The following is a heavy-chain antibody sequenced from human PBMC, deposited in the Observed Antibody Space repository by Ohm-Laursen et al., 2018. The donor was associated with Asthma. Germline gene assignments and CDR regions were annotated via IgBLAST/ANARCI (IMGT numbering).Heavy chain of an antibody. Sequence: SLRLSCAASGFSFSSYSMNWVRQAPGKGLEWVSSISSSSSFIYYADSVKGRFTISRDNSKNTLYLQMNSLRAEDSAVYYCAKAEGGYTSSWAAWGQGTLVTVSS. V-gene: IGHV3-21*04. CDR3: AKAEGGYTSSWAA. J-gene: IGHJ5*02. CDR1: GFSFSSYS. D-gene: IGHD6-13*01. CDR2: ISSSSSFI.